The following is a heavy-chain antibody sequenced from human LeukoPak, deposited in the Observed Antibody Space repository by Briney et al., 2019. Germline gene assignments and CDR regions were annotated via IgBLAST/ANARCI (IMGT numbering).Heavy chain of an antibody. CDR2: MNPNSGNT. CDR3: ARALNTRITMVRGVKGNDY. D-gene: IGHD3-10*01. CDR1: GYTFTSYD. J-gene: IGHJ4*02. V-gene: IGHV1-8*01. Sequence: ASVKVSCKASGYTFTSYDVNWVRQATGQGLEWMGWMNPNSGNTSYAQKFQGRVTMTRNTSISTAYMELSSLRSEDTAVYYCARALNTRITMVRGVKGNDYWGQGTLVTVSS.